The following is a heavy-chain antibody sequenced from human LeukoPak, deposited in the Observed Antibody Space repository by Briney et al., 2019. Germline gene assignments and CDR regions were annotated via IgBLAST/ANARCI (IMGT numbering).Heavy chain of an antibody. D-gene: IGHD2/OR15-2a*01. Sequence: SETLSLTCTVSGGSINNYYWSWIRQPPGKGLEWIGYIHYSGSTNYNPSLKSRVTISVDTSKNQFSLKLNSVTAADTALYYGARALAWYLSWAQGTRV. CDR2: IHYSGST. V-gene: IGHV4-59*01. CDR1: GGSINNYY. CDR3: ARALAWYLS. J-gene: IGHJ4*02.